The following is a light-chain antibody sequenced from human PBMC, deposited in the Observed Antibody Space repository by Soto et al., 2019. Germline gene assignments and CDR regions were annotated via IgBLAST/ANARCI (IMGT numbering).Light chain of an antibody. CDR1: QDISDY. V-gene: IGKV1-9*01. J-gene: IGKJ4*01. CDR2: AAS. Sequence: DIQLAQSPSFLSASVGDRVTITCRASQDISDYLAWYQQRPGKAPKLLIYAASTLQSGVPSRFCGSGSGTEFSLTISSLQPEDFATYSCQQLNSYRLTFGGGTKVEIK. CDR3: QQLNSYRLT.